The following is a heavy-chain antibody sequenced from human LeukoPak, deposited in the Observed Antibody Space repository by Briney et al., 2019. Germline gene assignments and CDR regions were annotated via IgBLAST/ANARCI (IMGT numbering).Heavy chain of an antibody. D-gene: IGHD3-10*01. J-gene: IGHJ4*02. Sequence: SETLSLTCTVSGGSISSYYWSWIRQPPGKGLEWIGYIYYSGSTNYNPSLKSRVTISVDTSKNQFSLKLSSVTAADTAVYYCVSEDRAFGEPPFDYWGQGTLVTVSS. V-gene: IGHV4-59*01. CDR3: VSEDRAFGEPPFDY. CDR2: IYYSGST. CDR1: GGSISSYY.